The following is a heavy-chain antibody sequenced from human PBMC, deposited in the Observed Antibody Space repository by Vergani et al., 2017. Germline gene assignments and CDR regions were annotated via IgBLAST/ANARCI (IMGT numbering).Heavy chain of an antibody. CDR1: GFRFREHG. D-gene: IGHD5-12*01. CDR2: ISGHDHRT. J-gene: IGHJ5*01. V-gene: IGHV3-23*04. Sequence: EVLLVESGGGLVQPGGSLRLSCVASGFRFREHGMNWVRQAPGKGLEWVSGISGHDHRTLYADSVKGRFIISRDDSKNTLYLEMNSLRGDDTAIYYCVRARCSGPCFMSNWFDSWGQGTLVTVSS. CDR3: VRARCSGPCFMSNWFDS.